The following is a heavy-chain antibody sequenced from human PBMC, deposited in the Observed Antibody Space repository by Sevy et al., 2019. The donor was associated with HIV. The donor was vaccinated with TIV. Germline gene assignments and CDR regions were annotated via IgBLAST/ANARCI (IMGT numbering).Heavy chain of an antibody. CDR3: ARVDYDFWSGYDGWNNWFDP. J-gene: IGHJ5*02. D-gene: IGHD3-3*01. Sequence: GGFLRLSCAASGFTFSDYYMSWIRQAPGKGLEWVSYISSSGSTIYYADSVKGRFTISRDNAKNSLYLQMNSLRAEDTAVYYCARVDYDFWSGYDGWNNWFDPWGQGTLVTVSS. V-gene: IGHV3-11*01. CDR2: ISSSGSTI. CDR1: GFTFSDYY.